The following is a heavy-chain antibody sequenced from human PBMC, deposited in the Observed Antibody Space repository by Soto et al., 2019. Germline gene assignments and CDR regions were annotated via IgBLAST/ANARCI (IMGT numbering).Heavy chain of an antibody. CDR3: ARLNGYCVSTNCHRYYGMDV. J-gene: IGHJ6*02. D-gene: IGHD2-2*03. CDR2: IYSSENT. CDR1: GGSVSSNSYS. V-gene: IGHV4-39*01. Sequence: QLQLQESGPGLVKPSETLSLTCTVSGGSVSSNSYSWGWIRQSPGKGLEWIGTIYSSENTYYNPSLLSRVTISSDTSKNEFYLRLSSVTAADTAVYYCARLNGYCVSTNCHRYYGMDVWGQGTTVTVSS.